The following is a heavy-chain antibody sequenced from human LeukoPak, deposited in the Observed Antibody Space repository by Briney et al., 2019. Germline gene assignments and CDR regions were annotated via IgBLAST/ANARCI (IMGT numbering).Heavy chain of an antibody. CDR3: ARGDGYCSSASCSGN. D-gene: IGHD2-2*03. CDR2: IRFDGSNK. V-gene: IGHV3-30*02. J-gene: IGHJ4*02. CDR1: GFTLNTYG. Sequence: GGSLRLSCAASGFTLNTYGMHWVRQAPGKGREWVAFIRFDGSNKYYADSVKGRFTISRDNSKNTLYLQMKSLRPEDTAVYYCARGDGYCSSASCSGNWGQGTLVTVSS.